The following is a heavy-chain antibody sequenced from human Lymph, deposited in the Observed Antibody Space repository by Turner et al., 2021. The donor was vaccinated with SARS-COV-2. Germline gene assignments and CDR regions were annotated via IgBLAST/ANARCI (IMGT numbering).Heavy chain of an antibody. Sequence: VQLVESGGGLVQPGGSLTLSCAASGITVSSNYMSWVRQAPGKGLEWVSVVYAGGSTFYADAVKGRFTISRDKSKNTLYLQMNRLRAEDTAVYYCARDFREGAFDIWGQGTMVTISS. D-gene: IGHD3-10*01. V-gene: IGHV3-66*01. J-gene: IGHJ3*02. CDR3: ARDFREGAFDI. CDR1: GITVSSNY. CDR2: VYAGGST.